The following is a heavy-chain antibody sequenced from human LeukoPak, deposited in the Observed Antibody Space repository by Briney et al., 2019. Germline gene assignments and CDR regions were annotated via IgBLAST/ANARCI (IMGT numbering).Heavy chain of an antibody. Sequence: GGSLTLSCAASGFTFSTYGMHWVRQAPGKGLEWVSRINPDGSSSNYADSVKGRFTMSRDNAKSMVYLQMDGLRAEDTAVFSCVRQAVSGDSGIAYWGRGVMVAVSS. V-gene: IGHV3-74*01. CDR2: INPDGSSS. J-gene: IGHJ4*02. CDR1: GFTFSTYG. CDR3: VRQAVSGDSGIAY. D-gene: IGHD4-17*01.